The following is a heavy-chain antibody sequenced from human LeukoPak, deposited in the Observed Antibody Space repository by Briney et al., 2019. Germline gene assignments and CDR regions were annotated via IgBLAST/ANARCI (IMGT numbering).Heavy chain of an antibody. CDR1: GFTFDDYA. CDR3: ARVEVGRELDC. Sequence: PGGSLRLSCAASGFTFDDYAMHWVRQAPGKGLEWVSYISSSGSTIYYADSVKGRFTISRDNAKNSLYLQMNSLRAEDTAVYYCARVEVGRELDCWGQGTLVTVSS. CDR2: ISSSGSTI. J-gene: IGHJ4*02. D-gene: IGHD1-26*01. V-gene: IGHV3-48*03.